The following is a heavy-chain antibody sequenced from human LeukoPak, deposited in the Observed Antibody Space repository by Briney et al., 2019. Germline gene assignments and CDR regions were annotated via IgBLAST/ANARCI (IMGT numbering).Heavy chain of an antibody. V-gene: IGHV3-66*01. CDR3: ARVNYDFYTRNYYYYYGMDV. J-gene: IGHJ6*02. CDR2: IYSGGST. CDR1: GFTVSSNY. D-gene: IGHD3-3*01. Sequence: GGSLRLSCAASGFTVSSNYMSWVRQAPGKGLEWVSVIYSGGSTYYADSVKGRFTISRDNSKNTLYLQMNSLRAEDTAVYYCARVNYDFYTRNYYYYYGMDVWGQGTTVTVSS.